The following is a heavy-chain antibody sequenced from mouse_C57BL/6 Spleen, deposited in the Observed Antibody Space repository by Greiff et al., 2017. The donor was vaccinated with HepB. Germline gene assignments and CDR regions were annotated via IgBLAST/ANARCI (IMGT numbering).Heavy chain of an antibody. CDR3: ARWGDDYAMDY. J-gene: IGHJ4*01. CDR2: IYPRSGNT. V-gene: IGHV1-81*01. D-gene: IGHD3-3*01. CDR1: GYTFTSYG. Sequence: VKLMESGAELARPGASVKLSCKASGYTFTSYGISWVKQRTGQGLEWIGEIYPRSGNTYYNEKFKGKATLTADKSSSTAYMELRSLTSEDSAVYFCARWGDDYAMDYWGQGTSVTVSS.